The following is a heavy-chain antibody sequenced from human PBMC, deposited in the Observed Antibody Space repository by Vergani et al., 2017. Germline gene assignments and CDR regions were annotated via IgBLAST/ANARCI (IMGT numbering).Heavy chain of an antibody. D-gene: IGHD6-13*01. CDR1: GFTFSSYW. J-gene: IGHJ4*02. CDR3: ARYGGGISTHYYFDS. Sequence: EVQLVESGGGLVQTGGSLRLSCAASGFTFSSYWLSWVRQAPGKGLEWVANIKQDGSEKYYVDSVKGRFTSSRDNAKKSLYLQMNSRRAEDAAVYYCARYGGGISTHYYFDSWGQGTLVTVSS. V-gene: IGHV3-7*01. CDR2: IKQDGSEK.